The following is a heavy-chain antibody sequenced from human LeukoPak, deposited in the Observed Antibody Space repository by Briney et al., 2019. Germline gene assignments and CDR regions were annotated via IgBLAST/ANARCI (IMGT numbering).Heavy chain of an antibody. J-gene: IGHJ4*02. V-gene: IGHV4-4*07. CDR1: GGSISSYY. CDR3: ARENMGYNWNYVPFDY. Sequence: SETLSLTCTVSGGSISSYYWSWIRQPAGKGLEWIGRIYTSGSTNYNPSLKSRVTMSVDTSKNQFSLKLSSVTAADTAVYYCARENMGYNWNYVPFDYWGQGTLVTVSS. D-gene: IGHD1-7*01. CDR2: IYTSGST.